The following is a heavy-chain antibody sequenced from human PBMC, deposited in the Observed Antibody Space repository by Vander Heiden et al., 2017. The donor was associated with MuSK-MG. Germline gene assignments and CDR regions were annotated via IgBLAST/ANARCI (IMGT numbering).Heavy chain of an antibody. D-gene: IGHD6-13*01. CDR2: INPNSGGT. CDR3: ARKCPSIAAGGRSWFDP. Sequence: QVQLVQSGAEVKKPGASVKVSCKASGYTFTGYYMHWVRQAPGQGLEWMGWINPNSGGTNYAQKFQGRVTMTRDTSISTAYMELSRLRSDDTAVYYCARKCPSIAAGGRSWFDPWGQGTLVTVSS. V-gene: IGHV1-2*02. CDR1: GYTFTGYY. J-gene: IGHJ5*02.